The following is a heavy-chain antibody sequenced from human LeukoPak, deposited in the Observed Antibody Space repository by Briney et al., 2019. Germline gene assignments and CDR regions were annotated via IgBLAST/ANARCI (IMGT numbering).Heavy chain of an antibody. CDR2: VSGSGGSS. CDR3: AKRDYDSSGYCDY. Sequence: GGSLRLSCAASGFTFSSYAMSWIRQAPGKGLEWVSAVSGSGGSSYYADSVKGRFTISRDNSKNKLYLQMNSLRAEDTAVYYCAKRDYDSSGYCDYWGQGTLVTVSS. J-gene: IGHJ4*02. CDR1: GFTFSSYA. D-gene: IGHD3-22*01. V-gene: IGHV3-23*01.